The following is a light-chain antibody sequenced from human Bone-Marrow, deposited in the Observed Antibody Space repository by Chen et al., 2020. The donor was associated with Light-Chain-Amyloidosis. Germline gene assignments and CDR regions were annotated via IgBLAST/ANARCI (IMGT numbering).Light chain of an antibody. Sequence: SYELTQPPSVSVSPGQTARITCSGDDLPTKYAYWYQQKPGQAPVLVIHRDTERPSGISERFSGSSAGTTATLTLSGVQADDEADYRCHSADSSGTYEVRFGGGTKLTVL. CDR3: HSADSSGTYEVR. V-gene: IGLV3-25*03. CDR1: DLPTKY. J-gene: IGLJ2*01. CDR2: RDT.